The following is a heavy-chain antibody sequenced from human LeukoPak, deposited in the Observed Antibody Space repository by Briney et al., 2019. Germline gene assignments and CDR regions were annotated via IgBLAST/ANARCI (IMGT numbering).Heavy chain of an antibody. CDR3: ARLPYGSGSYYGYYFDY. D-gene: IGHD3-10*01. V-gene: IGHV3-11*01. CDR2: ISSSGSTM. CDR1: GFTFSDYY. Sequence: GGSLRLSCAASGFTFSDYYMSWIRQAPGKGLEWVSYISSSGSTMYYADSVKGRFTISKDHAKNSLYLQMNSLRAEDTAVYYCARLPYGSGSYYGYYFDYWGQGTLVTVSS. J-gene: IGHJ4*02.